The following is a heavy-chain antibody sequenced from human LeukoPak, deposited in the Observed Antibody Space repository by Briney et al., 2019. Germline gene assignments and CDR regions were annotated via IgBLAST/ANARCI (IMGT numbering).Heavy chain of an antibody. CDR3: AKDAELELGYCSTY. CDR2: ISGSGGST. Sequence: SGGSLRLSCAASGFTFSSCAMSWVRQAPGKGLEWVSAISGSGGSTYYADSVKGRFTISRDNSKNTLYLQMNSLRAEDTAVYYCAKDAELELGYCSTYWGQGTLVTVSS. V-gene: IGHV3-23*01. J-gene: IGHJ4*02. CDR1: GFTFSSCA. D-gene: IGHD2-2*01.